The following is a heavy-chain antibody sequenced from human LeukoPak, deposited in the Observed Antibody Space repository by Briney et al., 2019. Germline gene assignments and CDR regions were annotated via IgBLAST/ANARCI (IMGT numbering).Heavy chain of an antibody. CDR3: AHIPGGITMIAYPAY. Sequence: SGPTLVNPTQTLTLTCTFSGFSLSTSGVGVGWIRQPPGNALEWLALIYWDDYKRYSRSLKSRLTITKDTSKNQVVLTVTNMDPVDTATYYCAHIPGGITMIAYPAYWGQGTLVTVSS. CDR2: IYWDDYK. CDR1: GFSLSTSGVG. J-gene: IGHJ4*02. V-gene: IGHV2-5*02. D-gene: IGHD3-22*01.